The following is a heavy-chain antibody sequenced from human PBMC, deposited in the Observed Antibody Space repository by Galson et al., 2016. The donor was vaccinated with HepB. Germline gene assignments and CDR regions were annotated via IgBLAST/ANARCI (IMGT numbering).Heavy chain of an antibody. J-gene: IGHJ2*01. CDR2: ITPLFGTT. V-gene: IGHV1-69*13. CDR3: ARDESAAHWFFDL. Sequence: SVKVSCKASGGTFGNSAIHWIRQAPGQGLQWMGGITPLFGTTDYGQTFEGRVSITADDSNDVVYMEMSSLSSEDTATYFCARDESAAHWFFDLWGRGTLITFSS. CDR1: GGTFGNSA.